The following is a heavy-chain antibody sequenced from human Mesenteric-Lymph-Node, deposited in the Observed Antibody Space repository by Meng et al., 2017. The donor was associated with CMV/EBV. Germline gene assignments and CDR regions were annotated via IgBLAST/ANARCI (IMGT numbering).Heavy chain of an antibody. CDR2: IIPILGIA. CDR3: ARDLRDSSYGLTWFDP. Sequence: SVKVSCKASGGTFSSYAISWVRQAPGQGLEWMGGIIPILGIANYAQKFQGRVTITADKSTSTAYMELSSLRSEDTAVYYCARDLRDSSYGLTWFDPWGQGTLVTVSS. D-gene: IGHD4-11*01. CDR1: GGTFSSYA. J-gene: IGHJ5*02. V-gene: IGHV1-69*10.